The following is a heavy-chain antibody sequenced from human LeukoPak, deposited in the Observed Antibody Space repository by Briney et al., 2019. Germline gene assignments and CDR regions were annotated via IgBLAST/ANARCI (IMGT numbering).Heavy chain of an antibody. Sequence: ASVKVSCKASGYTFTSYYMHWVRQAPGQGLEWMGWINPKSGGTNFAQKFQGRVTMTRDTSITTAYMELSRLTSDDTAVYYCARGPVTGFDYWGQGTLVTVSS. V-gene: IGHV1-2*02. D-gene: IGHD6-19*01. J-gene: IGHJ4*02. CDR1: GYTFTSYY. CDR3: ARGPVTGFDY. CDR2: INPKSGGT.